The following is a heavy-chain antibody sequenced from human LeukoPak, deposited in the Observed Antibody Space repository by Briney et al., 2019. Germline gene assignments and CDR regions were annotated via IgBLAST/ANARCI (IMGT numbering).Heavy chain of an antibody. V-gene: IGHV4-39*07. D-gene: IGHD3-22*01. J-gene: IGHJ3*02. CDR1: GGSISSTIYY. CDR2: SYYSGST. CDR3: ARDLYYYDSSGAFDI. Sequence: SETLSLTCTVSGGSISSTIYYWGWIRQPPGKGLEWIGSSYYSGSTYYNPSLKSRVTISVDTSKNQFSLKLSSVTAADTAVYYCARDLYYYDSSGAFDIWGQGTMVTVSS.